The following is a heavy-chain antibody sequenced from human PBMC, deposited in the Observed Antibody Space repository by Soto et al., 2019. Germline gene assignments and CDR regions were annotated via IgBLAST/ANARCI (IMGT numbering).Heavy chain of an antibody. CDR3: AKDQGCSSS. J-gene: IGHJ5*02. CDR2: ISYDGSNK. Sequence: HPGGSLRLSCAASGFTFSSYGMHWFRQAPGKGLEWVAVISYDGSNKYYADSVKGRFTISRDNSKNTLYLQMNSLRAEDTAVYYCAKDQGCSSSWGQGTLVTVSS. CDR1: GFTFSSYG. D-gene: IGHD2-2*01. V-gene: IGHV3-30*18.